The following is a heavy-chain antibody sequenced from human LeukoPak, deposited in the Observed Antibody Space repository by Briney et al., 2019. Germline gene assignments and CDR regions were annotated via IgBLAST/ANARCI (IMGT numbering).Heavy chain of an antibody. Sequence: PSETLSLTCTVSGGSISSYYWSWIRQPPGKGLEWIGYIYTSGSTNYNPSLKSRVTISVDTSKNQFSLKLSSVTAADMAVYYCARGGRGSGYYRNYYYYYMDVWGKGTTVTVSS. CDR1: GGSISSYY. CDR3: ARGGRGSGYYRNYYYYYMDV. V-gene: IGHV4-4*09. CDR2: IYTSGST. J-gene: IGHJ6*03. D-gene: IGHD3-3*01.